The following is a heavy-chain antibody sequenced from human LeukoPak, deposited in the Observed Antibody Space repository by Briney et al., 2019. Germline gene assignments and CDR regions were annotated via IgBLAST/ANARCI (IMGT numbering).Heavy chain of an antibody. J-gene: IGHJ4*02. D-gene: IGHD4-17*01. CDR2: ISSGSSDI. Sequence: GGSLTLSCAASRFTFSDYTMNWVRQAPGKGLEWVSSISSGSSDIHYADSVKGRFTISRDNAKNSLYLQINSLRAEDTAVYYCAREGGDLDYWGQGTLVTVSS. CDR3: AREGGDLDY. V-gene: IGHV3-21*01. CDR1: RFTFSDYT.